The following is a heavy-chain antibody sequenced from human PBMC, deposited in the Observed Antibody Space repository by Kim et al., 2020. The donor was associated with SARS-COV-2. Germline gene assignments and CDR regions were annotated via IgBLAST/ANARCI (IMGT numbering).Heavy chain of an antibody. J-gene: IGHJ4*02. CDR3: ARDQYYYGSGSDLDY. Sequence: QKVQGRVTMSTDTSTSTAYMELRSLRADDTAVYYCARDQYYYGSGSDLDYWGQGTLVTVSS. D-gene: IGHD3-10*01. V-gene: IGHV1-18*01.